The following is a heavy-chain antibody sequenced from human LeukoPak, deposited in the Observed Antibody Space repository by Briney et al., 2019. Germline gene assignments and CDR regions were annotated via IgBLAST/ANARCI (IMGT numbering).Heavy chain of an antibody. V-gene: IGHV3-66*01. CDR3: ARDLEAANTYYFDY. CDR1: GFTVSSSY. CDR2: ISGAGTT. D-gene: IGHD6-13*01. J-gene: IGHJ4*02. Sequence: GGSLRLSCAASGFTVSSSYMSWVRQAPGKGLEWGSIISGAGTTYYADSVKGRFTISRDNSKNTVYLQVNSMRDEDTAVYYCARDLEAANTYYFDYWGQGTMVTVSS.